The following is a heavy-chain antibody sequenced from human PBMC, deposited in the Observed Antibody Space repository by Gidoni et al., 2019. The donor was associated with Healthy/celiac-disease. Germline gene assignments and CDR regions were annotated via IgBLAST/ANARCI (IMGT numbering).Heavy chain of an antibody. CDR1: GGTFSSYA. CDR3: ARDPNYGDYTPTNYYGMDV. V-gene: IGHV1-69*01. J-gene: IGHJ6*02. D-gene: IGHD4-17*01. Sequence: QVQLVQSGAEVKKPGSSVKVSCKASGGTFSSYAISWVRQAPGQGLEWMGGIIPIFGTANYAQKFQGRVTITADESTSTAYMELSSLRSEDTAVYYCARDPNYGDYTPTNYYGMDVWGQGTTVTVSS. CDR2: IIPIFGTA.